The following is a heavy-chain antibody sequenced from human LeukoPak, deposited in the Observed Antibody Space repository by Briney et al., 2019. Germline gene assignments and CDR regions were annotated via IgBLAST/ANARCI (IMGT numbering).Heavy chain of an antibody. J-gene: IGHJ5*02. CDR1: GGSLNGHY. CDR2: GSDSGGT. D-gene: IGHD3-3*01. CDR3: AKNGQSGFSFDP. Sequence: SGTLSLTCAVYGGSLNGHYWSWIRQSPGKGLEWIGEGSDSGGTKFNPSLKSRVTISADTSKNQFSLKLSSVTAADTAVYHCAKNGQSGFSFDPWGQGTLVTVSS. V-gene: IGHV4-34*01.